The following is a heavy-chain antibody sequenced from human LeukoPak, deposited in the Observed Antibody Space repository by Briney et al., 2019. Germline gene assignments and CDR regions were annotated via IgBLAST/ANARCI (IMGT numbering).Heavy chain of an antibody. CDR2: ISPYNGNT. V-gene: IGHV1-18*01. CDR1: GYTFNTYG. Sequence: ASVTVSFTASGYTFNTYGISWVRQAPGQGLEWVGWISPYNGNTNYAQKFQGRVTMTTDTATSTAYLELRSLRSDDTAMYYCARGQGYCSSTSCYMAHWGQGTLVTVSS. D-gene: IGHD2-2*02. CDR3: ARGQGYCSSTSCYMAH. J-gene: IGHJ4*02.